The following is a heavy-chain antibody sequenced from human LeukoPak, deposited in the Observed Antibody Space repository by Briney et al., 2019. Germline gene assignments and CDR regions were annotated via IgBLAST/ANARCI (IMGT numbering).Heavy chain of an antibody. V-gene: IGHV3-30-3*01. CDR1: GFTFSSYA. CDR2: ISYDGSNK. D-gene: IGHD6-19*01. Sequence: GRSLRLSCAASGFTFSSYAMHWDRQAPGKGLEWVAVISYDGSNKYYADSVKGRFTISRDNSKNTLYLQMNSLRAEDTAVYYCAGVIAVAGGFDYWGQGTLVTVSS. J-gene: IGHJ4*02. CDR3: AGVIAVAGGFDY.